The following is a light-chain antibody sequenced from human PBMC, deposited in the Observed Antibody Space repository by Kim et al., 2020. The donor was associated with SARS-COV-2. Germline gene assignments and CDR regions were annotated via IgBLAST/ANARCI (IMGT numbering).Light chain of an antibody. CDR3: QRYGTSPPWA. J-gene: IGKJ1*01. CDR1: QSVSSS. Sequence: SPGERATLSCRASQSVSSSLAWYQQKPGQAPRLLIYAASSRVTGIPDRFSGSGSGTDFTLTISGLEPEDFAVYYCQRYGTSPPWAFGQGTKVDIK. CDR2: AAS. V-gene: IGKV3-20*01.